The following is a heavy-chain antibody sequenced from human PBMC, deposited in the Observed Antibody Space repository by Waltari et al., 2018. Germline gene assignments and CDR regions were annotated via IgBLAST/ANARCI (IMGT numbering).Heavy chain of an antibody. D-gene: IGHD3-22*01. CDR2: IRSKAYGGNT. V-gene: IGHV3-49*04. CDR3: TRTLYYDTRSYPEYFHY. CDR1: GSRFGDYG. Sequence: EVHLVESGGELVQPGRYLRLSCTASGSRFGDYGMSWVRQAPGEELEGEGCIRSKAYGGNTEYAQSVQGRFTISRGDSIGIAYLQMNILKTEDTAVHYCTRTLYYDTRSYPEYFHYWGQGTLVTVSA. J-gene: IGHJ1*01.